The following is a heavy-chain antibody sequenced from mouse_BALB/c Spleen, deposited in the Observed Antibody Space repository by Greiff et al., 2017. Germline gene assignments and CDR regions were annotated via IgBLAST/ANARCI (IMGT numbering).Heavy chain of an antibody. CDR3: ARGIYYGSSYPNWYFDV. CDR1: GYSITSDYA. D-gene: IGHD1-1*01. J-gene: IGHJ1*01. CDR2: ISYSGST. Sequence: EVQLVESGPGLVKPSQSLSLTCTVTGYSITSDYAWNWIRQFPGNKLEWMGYISYSGSTSYNPSLKSRISITRDTSKNQFFLQLNSVTTEDTATYYCARGIYYGSSYPNWYFDVWGAGTTVTVSS. V-gene: IGHV3-2*02.